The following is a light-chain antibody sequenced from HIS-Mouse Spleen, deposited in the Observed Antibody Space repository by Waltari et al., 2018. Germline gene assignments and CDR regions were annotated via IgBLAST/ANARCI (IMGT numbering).Light chain of an antibody. CDR1: ALPKQY. V-gene: IGLV3-25*03. CDR2: KDS. CDR3: QSADSSGTYPDVV. Sequence: SYELTQPPSVSVSPGQTARITCSGDALPKQYAYWYQQKPGQAPVLVIYKDSERPSGIRERFSGSSSGTTVTLTISGVQAEDEADYYCQSADSSGTYPDVVFGGGTKLTVL. J-gene: IGLJ2*01.